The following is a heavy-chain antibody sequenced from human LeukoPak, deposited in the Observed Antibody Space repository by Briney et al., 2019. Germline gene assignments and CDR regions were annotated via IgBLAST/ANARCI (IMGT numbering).Heavy chain of an antibody. CDR2: IIPIFGTA. CDR1: GYTFSSYA. J-gene: IGHJ4*02. V-gene: IGHV1-69*05. D-gene: IGHD3-22*01. CDR3: ARTYYYDSYFDY. Sequence: ASVKVSCKASGYTFSSYAISWVRQAPGQGLEWMGGIIPIFGTANYAQKFQGRVTITTDESTSTAYMELSSLRSEDTAVYYCARTYYYDSYFDYWGQGTLVTVSS.